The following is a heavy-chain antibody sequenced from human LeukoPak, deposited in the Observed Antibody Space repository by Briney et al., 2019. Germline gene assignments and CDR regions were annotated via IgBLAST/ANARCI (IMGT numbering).Heavy chain of an antibody. CDR3: ARGPRYGESGYDLGPY. CDR2: INPNSGGS. V-gene: IGHV1-2*02. Sequence: ASVKVSCTASGYTFTSYYIHWMRQAPGQGLEWVGWINPNSGGSHYARRFRGRVTMTSDTSINTGYMELTSLTADDTAVYYCARGPRYGESGYDLGPYWGQGTLVTVSS. CDR1: GYTFTSYY. J-gene: IGHJ4*02. D-gene: IGHD5-12*01.